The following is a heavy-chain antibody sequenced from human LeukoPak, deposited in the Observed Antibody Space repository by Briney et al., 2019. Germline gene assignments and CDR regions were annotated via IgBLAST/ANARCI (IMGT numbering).Heavy chain of an antibody. J-gene: IGHJ6*03. CDR1: GDTFTSYY. CDR3: ARVVMRFTVISEGYYMDV. V-gene: IGHV1-46*01. CDR2: INPSGGST. Sequence: ASVKVSCKASGDTFTSYYMHWVRQAPGQGLQWMGIINPSGGSTSYAQKFQGRVTITADKSTSTAYMELSSLRSEDTAVYYCARVVMRFTVISEGYYMDVWGKGTTVTVSS. D-gene: IGHD4-23*01.